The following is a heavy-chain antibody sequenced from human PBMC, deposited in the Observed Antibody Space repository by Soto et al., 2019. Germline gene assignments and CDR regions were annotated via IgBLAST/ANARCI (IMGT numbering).Heavy chain of an antibody. J-gene: IGHJ4*02. D-gene: IGHD6-19*01. CDR2: IIPIFGTA. CDR1: GGTFSSYA. V-gene: IGHV1-69*06. CDR3: ASSETQYSSGYYYFDY. Sequence: SVKVSCKASGGTFSSYAISWVRQAPGQGLEWMGGIIPIFGTANYAQKFQGRVTITADKSTSTAYMELSSLRSEDTAVYYCASSETQYSSGYYYFDYWGQGTLVTVSS.